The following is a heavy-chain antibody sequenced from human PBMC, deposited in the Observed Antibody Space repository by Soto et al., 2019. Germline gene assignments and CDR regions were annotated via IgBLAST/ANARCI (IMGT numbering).Heavy chain of an antibody. V-gene: IGHV4-4*07. CDR3: VRDGTKTLRDWFDP. Sequence: QVQLQESGPGLVKPSETLSLTCTVSGASISGYYWSWIRKSAGKGLEWIGRIYATGTTDYNPTLTSRVMMSVDTYKNQFDLKLRSVTAADTAVYYCVRDGTKTLRDWFDPLGQG. CDR2: IYATGTT. CDR1: GASISGYY. D-gene: IGHD1-1*01. J-gene: IGHJ5*02.